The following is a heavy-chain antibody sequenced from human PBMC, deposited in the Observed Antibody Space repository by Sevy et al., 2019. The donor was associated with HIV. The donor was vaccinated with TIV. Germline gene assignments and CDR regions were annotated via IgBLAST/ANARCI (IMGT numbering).Heavy chain of an antibody. V-gene: IGHV3-23*01. CDR1: GFTFSSYA. Sequence: GGSLRLSCAASGFTFSSYAMSWVRQAPGKGLEWVSAISGSGGSTYYADSVKGRFTISRDNSKNTLYLQMNSLRAEDTAVYYCAKDGGQGVLIFSYYGMDVWGQRTTVTVSS. CDR3: AKDGGQGVLIFSYYGMDV. D-gene: IGHD2-8*01. J-gene: IGHJ6*02. CDR2: ISGSGGST.